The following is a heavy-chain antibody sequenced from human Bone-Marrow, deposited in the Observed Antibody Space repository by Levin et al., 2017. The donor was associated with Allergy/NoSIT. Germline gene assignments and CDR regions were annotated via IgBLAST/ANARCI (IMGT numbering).Heavy chain of an antibody. Sequence: PGGSLRLSCAASGFTFSSYGMHWVRQAPGKGLEWVAVISYDGSNKYYADSVKGRFTISRDNSKNTLYLQMNSLRAEDTAVYYCAKDLGDIVLVPAEKADARGMDVWGQGTTVTVSS. J-gene: IGHJ6*02. CDR3: AKDLGDIVLVPAEKADARGMDV. V-gene: IGHV3-30*18. CDR2: ISYDGSNK. D-gene: IGHD2-2*01. CDR1: GFTFSSYG.